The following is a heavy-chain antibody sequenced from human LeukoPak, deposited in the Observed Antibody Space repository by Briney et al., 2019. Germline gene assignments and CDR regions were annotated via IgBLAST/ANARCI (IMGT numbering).Heavy chain of an antibody. J-gene: IGHJ4*02. CDR2: VHYSGTT. Sequence: PSETLSLTCTVSDGSITNNDWSRVRQTPGKGLEFIGYVHYSGTTNYNPSLRSRVTIKSVTAADTAVYYCATAYGDFRAEGRYFDSWGQGTLVTVSS. D-gene: IGHD4-17*01. V-gene: IGHV4-59*01. CDR3: FDS. CDR1: DGSITNND.